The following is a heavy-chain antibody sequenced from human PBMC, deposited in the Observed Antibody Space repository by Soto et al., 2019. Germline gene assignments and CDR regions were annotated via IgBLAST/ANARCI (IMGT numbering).Heavy chain of an antibody. CDR2: IYYSGST. D-gene: IGHD5-12*01. Sequence: SQTLSLTCTVSGGSISSYYWSWIRQPPGKGLEWIGYIYYSGSTNYNPSLKSRVTISVDTSKNQFSLKLSSVTAADTAVYYCARLNGYDPGWFDPWGQGTLVTVSS. V-gene: IGHV4-59*08. CDR1: GGSISSYY. J-gene: IGHJ5*02. CDR3: ARLNGYDPGWFDP.